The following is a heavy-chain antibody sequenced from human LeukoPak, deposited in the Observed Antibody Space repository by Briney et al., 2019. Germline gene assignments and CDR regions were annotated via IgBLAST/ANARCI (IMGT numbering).Heavy chain of an antibody. CDR3: ARDRIYCSGGSCYPGDAFDI. D-gene: IGHD2-15*01. V-gene: IGHV3-21*01. Sequence: GGSLRLSCAASGFTFNSYSMNWVRQAPGKGLEWAASISVSSSYIYYADSVKGRFTISRDNAKNSLYLQMNSLSAEDTAVYYCARDRIYCSGGSCYPGDAFDIWGQGTMVTVSS. CDR2: ISVSSSYI. J-gene: IGHJ3*02. CDR1: GFTFNSYS.